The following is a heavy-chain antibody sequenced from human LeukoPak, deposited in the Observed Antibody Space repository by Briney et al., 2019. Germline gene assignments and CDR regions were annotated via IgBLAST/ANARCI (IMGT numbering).Heavy chain of an antibody. CDR1: GFTFSSYE. CDR3: ARAHNWKYGTFDY. D-gene: IGHD1-7*01. CDR2: SSSSSGYI. V-gene: IGHV3-21*01. Sequence: GGSLRLSCAASGFTFSSYEMNWVRQAPGKGLEWVSSSSSSSGYIYYADSVKGRFTISRDNAKNSLYLQMNSLRAEDTAVYYCARAHNWKYGTFDYWGQGTLVTVSS. J-gene: IGHJ4*02.